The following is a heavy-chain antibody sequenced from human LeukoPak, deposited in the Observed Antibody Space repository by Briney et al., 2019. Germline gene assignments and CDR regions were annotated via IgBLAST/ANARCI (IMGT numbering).Heavy chain of an antibody. Sequence: MSSEILSLTCAVYGGSFSSYYWSWIRQPPGKGLEWIGYIYYSGSTNYNPSLKSRVTISVDTSKNQFSLKLSSVTAADTAVYYCARGAVYYDILTGQSLGGNWFDPWGQGTLVTVSS. J-gene: IGHJ5*02. CDR1: GGSFSSYY. CDR2: IYYSGST. CDR3: ARGAVYYDILTGQSLGGNWFDP. D-gene: IGHD3-9*01. V-gene: IGHV4-59*01.